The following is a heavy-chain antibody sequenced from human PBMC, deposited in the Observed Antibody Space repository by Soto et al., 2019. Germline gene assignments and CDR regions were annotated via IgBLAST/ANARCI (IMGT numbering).Heavy chain of an antibody. CDR1: GFTFSNYA. D-gene: IGHD2-15*01. Sequence: EVQLLESGGGLVQPGGSLRLSCEGSGFTFSNYAMNWVRQTPGKGLEWVSGISGSGVSTYHADSVKGRFTISRDNSKNTLYLQMNSLGPEDTAVYYCAKPRGAFGWAARADYYYGRDVWGQGTTVTASS. J-gene: IGHJ6*02. CDR2: ISGSGVST. CDR3: AKPRGAFGWAARADYYYGRDV. V-gene: IGHV3-23*01.